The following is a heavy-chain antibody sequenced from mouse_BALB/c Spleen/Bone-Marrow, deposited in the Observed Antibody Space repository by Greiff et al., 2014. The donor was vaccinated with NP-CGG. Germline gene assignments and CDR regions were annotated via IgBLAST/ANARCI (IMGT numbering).Heavy chain of an antibody. D-gene: IGHD2-1*01. CDR2: IYPGNGDT. CDR3: ARGRGNYGGYFDV. V-gene: IGHV1-12*01. CDR1: GYTFTSYN. Sequence: SGAELVKPGASVKMSCKASGYTFTSYNMHWVKQTPGQGLKWIGAIYPGNGDTSYNQKFKGRATLTADQSSSTAYMQLSSLTSEDSAVYYCARGRGNYGGYFDVWGAGTTVTVSS. J-gene: IGHJ1*01.